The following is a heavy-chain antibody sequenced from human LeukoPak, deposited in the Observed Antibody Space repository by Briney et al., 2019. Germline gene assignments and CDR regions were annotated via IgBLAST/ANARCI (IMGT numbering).Heavy chain of an antibody. CDR3: TRSGPYYPFDY. CDR1: GFTFSDHY. Sequence: GGSLRLSCAASGFTFSDHYMEWVRQAPGKGLEWIGRIRKKPNSYTTEYAASVKGRFTISRDDSKNSLYLQMNSLKTEDTAVYYCTRSGPYYPFDYWGQGALVTVSS. D-gene: IGHD3-10*01. V-gene: IGHV3-72*01. CDR2: IRKKPNSYTT. J-gene: IGHJ4*02.